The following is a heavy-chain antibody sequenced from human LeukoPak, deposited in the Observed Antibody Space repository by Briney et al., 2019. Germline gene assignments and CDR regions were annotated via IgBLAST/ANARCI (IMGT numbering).Heavy chain of an antibody. J-gene: IGHJ4*02. CDR3: ERDVGRYLLDY. CDR2: IFYSGST. D-gene: IGHD3-9*01. Sequence: SETLSLTCTVSGGSIISYYWSWIRQPPREGRVWIGYIFYSGSTNYNPSLKSRVTISVAKSTNQFSLKLRSVTAADTAVYYCERDVGRYLLDYWGQGTLVTVSS. CDR1: GGSIISYY. V-gene: IGHV4-59*01.